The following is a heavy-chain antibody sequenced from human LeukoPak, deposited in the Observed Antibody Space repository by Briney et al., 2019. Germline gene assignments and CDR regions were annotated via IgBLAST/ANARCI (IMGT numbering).Heavy chain of an antibody. Sequence: SETLSLTCTVSGGSISSYYWSWIRQPPGKGLEWIGYIYYSGSTNYNPSLKSRVTISVDTSKNQFSLKLSSVTAADTAVYYCAXXXXXXXXXYYGYYYYMDVWGTGTTVTVSS. CDR2: IYYSGST. D-gene: IGHD3-22*01. J-gene: IGHJ6*03. V-gene: IGHV4-59*08. CDR1: GGSISSYY. CDR3: AXXXXXXXXXYYGYYYYMDV.